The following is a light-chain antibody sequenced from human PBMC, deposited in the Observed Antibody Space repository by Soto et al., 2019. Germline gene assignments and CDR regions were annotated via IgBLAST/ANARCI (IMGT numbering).Light chain of an antibody. V-gene: IGLV2-23*01. CDR2: EGS. CDR3: GSYAGSSPYV. CDR1: SSDIGSYNL. J-gene: IGLJ1*01. Sequence: QSVLTQPASVSGSPGQSITISCTGTSSDIGSYNLVSWYQQHPGKAPKLMIFEGSKRPSGVSNRFSGSKSGNTASLTISGLQAEDEADYYCGSYAGSSPYVLGTGTKLTVL.